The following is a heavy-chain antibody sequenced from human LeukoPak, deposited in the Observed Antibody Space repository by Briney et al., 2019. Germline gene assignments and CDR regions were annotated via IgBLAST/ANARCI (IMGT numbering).Heavy chain of an antibody. J-gene: IGHJ3*02. Sequence: PGGSLRLSCAASVFTLSIYGMHWVRQAPGKGREWVAFIRYEGSNKYYADSVKSRFTISRDNSKNTLYLQMNSLRAEDTAVYYCAKAAIFGVAPHDAFDIWGQGTMVTVSS. CDR3: AKAAIFGVAPHDAFDI. V-gene: IGHV3-30*02. CDR2: IRYEGSNK. CDR1: VFTLSIYG. D-gene: IGHD3-3*01.